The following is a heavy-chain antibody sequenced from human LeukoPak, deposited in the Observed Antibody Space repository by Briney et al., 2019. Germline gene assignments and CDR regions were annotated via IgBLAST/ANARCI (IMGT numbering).Heavy chain of an antibody. CDR1: GFTFSSYG. CDR3: AKDLRAAAGTVYYYYYYGMDV. J-gene: IGHJ6*02. Sequence: GGSLRLSCAASGFTFSSYGMHWVRQAPGQGLEWVAVISYDGSNKYYADSVKGRFTISRDNSKNTLYLQMNSLRAEDTAVYYCAKDLRAAAGTVYYYYYYGMDVWGQGTTVTVSS. V-gene: IGHV3-30*18. D-gene: IGHD6-13*01. CDR2: ISYDGSNK.